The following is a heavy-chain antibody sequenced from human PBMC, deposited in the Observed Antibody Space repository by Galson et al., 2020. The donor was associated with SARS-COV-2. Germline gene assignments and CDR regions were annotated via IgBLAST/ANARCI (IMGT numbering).Heavy chain of an antibody. Sequence: GESLKISCQGSGYTFTTYWIAWVRQMPGKGLECMGIIYPGDSDTRYSPSFQGQVTISADKSISTAYLQWSSLKASDTAMYYCARGTPPDYWGQGSLVTVSS. V-gene: IGHV5-51*01. CDR2: IYPGDSDT. J-gene: IGHJ4*02. CDR3: ARGTPPDY. CDR1: GYTFTTYW. D-gene: IGHD1-1*01.